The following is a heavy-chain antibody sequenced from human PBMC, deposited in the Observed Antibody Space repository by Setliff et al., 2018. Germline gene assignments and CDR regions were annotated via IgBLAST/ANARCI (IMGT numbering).Heavy chain of an antibody. D-gene: IGHD1-1*01. CDR3: ARVGTGSLLDY. J-gene: IGHJ4*02. Sequence: ASVKVSCKASGGTFSSYGINWVRQAPGQGLEWMGWINTDTGNPTSAQGFTGRFVFSLDTSVSTAYLQISSLKAEDTALYYCARVGTGSLLDYWGQGTLVTVSS. V-gene: IGHV7-4-1*02. CDR1: GGTFSSYG. CDR2: INTDTGNP.